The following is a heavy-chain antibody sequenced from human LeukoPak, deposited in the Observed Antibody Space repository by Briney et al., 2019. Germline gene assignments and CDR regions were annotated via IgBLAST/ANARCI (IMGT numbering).Heavy chain of an antibody. CDR3: ASWDTAMDN. J-gene: IGHJ4*02. CDR2: ISGNNDNT. CDR1: GYTFTSYG. D-gene: IGHD5-18*01. V-gene: IGHV1-18*01. Sequence: ASVKVSCKASGYTFTSYGISWVRQAPGQGPEWMGWISGNNDNTNYAQKFQGRVTMTTDTSTSTAYMELRSLRSDDTAMYYCASWDTAMDNWGQGTLVTVSS.